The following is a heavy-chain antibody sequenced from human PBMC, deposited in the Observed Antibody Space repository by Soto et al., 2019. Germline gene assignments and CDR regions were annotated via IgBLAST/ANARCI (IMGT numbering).Heavy chain of an antibody. D-gene: IGHD4-17*01. CDR3: ARADDYGVHFDY. Sequence: QVQLVESGGGVVQPGRSLRLSCAASGFTFSSYGIHWVRQAPGKGLEWVAVIWYDGSNKYYADSVKGRFTNSRDNSKNTLYLQMNSLRAEDTAVYYCARADDYGVHFDYWGQGTLVTVSS. CDR1: GFTFSSYG. J-gene: IGHJ4*02. CDR2: IWYDGSNK. V-gene: IGHV3-33*01.